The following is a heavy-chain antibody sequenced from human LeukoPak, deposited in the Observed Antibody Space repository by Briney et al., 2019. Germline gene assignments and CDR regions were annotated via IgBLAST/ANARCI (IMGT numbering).Heavy chain of an antibody. Sequence: SETLSLTCTVSGGSISSSSYYWGWIRQPPGKGLEWIGSIYYSGSTYYNPSLKSRVTISVDTSKNQFSLKPSSVTAADTAVYYCARGWPHYDYVWGSYRPSQFDYWGQGTLVTVSS. V-gene: IGHV4-39*07. J-gene: IGHJ4*02. D-gene: IGHD3-16*02. CDR3: ARGWPHYDYVWGSYRPSQFDY. CDR2: IYYSGST. CDR1: GGSISSSSYY.